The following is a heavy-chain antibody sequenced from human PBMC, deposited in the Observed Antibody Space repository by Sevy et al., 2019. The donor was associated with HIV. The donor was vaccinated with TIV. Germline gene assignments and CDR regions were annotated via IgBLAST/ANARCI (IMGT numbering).Heavy chain of an antibody. CDR1: GGTFSSYA. CDR2: IIPIFGTA. D-gene: IGHD3-10*01. V-gene: IGHV1-69*06. CDR3: ARGGVWFGELLPEPYYYYYYMDV. Sequence: ASVKVSCKASGGTFSSYAISWVRQAPGQGLEWMGGIIPIFGTANYAQKFQGRVTITADKSTSTAYMGLSSLRSEDTAVNYCARGGVWFGELLPEPYYYYYYMDVWGKGTTVTVSS. J-gene: IGHJ6*03.